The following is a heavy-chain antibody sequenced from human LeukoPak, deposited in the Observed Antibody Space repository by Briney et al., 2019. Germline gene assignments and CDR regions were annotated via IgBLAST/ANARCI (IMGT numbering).Heavy chain of an antibody. CDR3: ARAWAAYYYDSSGPNWFDP. J-gene: IGHJ5*02. Sequence: SETLSLTCIVSGGSISTNYWSWIRQPPGKGLEWIGYIYYSGSTYYNPSLKSRVTISVDTSKNQFSLKLSSVTAADTAVYYCARAWAAYYYDSSGPNWFDPWGQGTLVTVSS. V-gene: IGHV4-59*08. CDR1: GGSISTNY. D-gene: IGHD3-22*01. CDR2: IYYSGST.